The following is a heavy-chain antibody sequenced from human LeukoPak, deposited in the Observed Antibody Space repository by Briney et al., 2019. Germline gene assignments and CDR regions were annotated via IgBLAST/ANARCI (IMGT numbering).Heavy chain of an antibody. D-gene: IGHD3-10*01. CDR2: IQTGGNV. V-gene: IGHV3-66*01. CDR3: ARVDGYYGSGSWFAP. J-gene: IGHJ5*02. CDR1: GFTVSSNY. Sequence: GGSLRLSCAASGFTVSSNYMSWVRQTPGKGLEWVSVIQTGGNVFHADSVKGRFTISRDTSKNTVYLQMNSLRGGDTAVYYCARVDGYYGSGSWFAPWGQGTQVTVSS.